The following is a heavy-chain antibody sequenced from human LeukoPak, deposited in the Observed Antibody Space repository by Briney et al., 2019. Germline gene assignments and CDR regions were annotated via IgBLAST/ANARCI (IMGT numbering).Heavy chain of an antibody. J-gene: IGHJ2*01. V-gene: IGHV1-18*01. CDR2: ISAYNGNT. Sequence: GGSLRLSCKGSGYSFTSYGISWVRQAPGQGLEWMGWISAYNGNTNYAQKLQGRVTMTTDTSTSTAYMELRSLRSDDTAVYYCARRAYWYFDLWGRGTLVTVSS. CDR1: GYSFTSYG. CDR3: ARRAYWYFDL.